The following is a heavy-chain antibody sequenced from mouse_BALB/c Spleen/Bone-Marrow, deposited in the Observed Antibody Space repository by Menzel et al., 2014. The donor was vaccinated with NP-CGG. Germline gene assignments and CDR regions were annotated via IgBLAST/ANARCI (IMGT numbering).Heavy chain of an antibody. Sequence: VQLQQSGAELAKPRASVKMSCEASGYTFTNYWMHWVKQRPGQGLEWIGYTDPSTGYTEYNQKFKDKATLTADKSSSTAYMQLSSLTSEDSAVYYCARGGIYDGYSYWGQGTLVTVSA. D-gene: IGHD2-3*01. J-gene: IGHJ3*01. V-gene: IGHV1-7*01. CDR1: GYTFTNYW. CDR3: ARGGIYDGYSY. CDR2: TDPSTGYT.